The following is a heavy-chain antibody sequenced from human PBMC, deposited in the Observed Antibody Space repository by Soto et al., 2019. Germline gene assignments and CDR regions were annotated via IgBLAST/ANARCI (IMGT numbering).Heavy chain of an antibody. CDR3: ARDLNWNNVLGFDS. Sequence: QLVQSVDEVKKPGASVKVSCSASGYIFNSVGISWLRQVPGQGLEWMGWVSTYSEHTKSVQKFQDRVTLTADTSTSTVHIELRSLRSAGTAVYYCARDLNWNNVLGFDSWGQGILVTVSS. CDR1: GYIFNSVG. CDR2: VSTYSEHT. J-gene: IGHJ4*02. D-gene: IGHD1-20*01. V-gene: IGHV1-18*04.